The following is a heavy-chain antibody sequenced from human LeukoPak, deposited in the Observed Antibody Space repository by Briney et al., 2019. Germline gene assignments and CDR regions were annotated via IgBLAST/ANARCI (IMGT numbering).Heavy chain of an antibody. V-gene: IGHV3-48*03. Sequence: GGSLRLSCAASGFTFSSYEMNWVRQAPGKGLEWVSYISSSGSTIYYADSVKGRFTISRDSAKNSLYLQMNSLRAEDTAVYYCARDSLPYDYVWGSYRFFDPWGQGTLVTVSS. CDR1: GFTFSSYE. CDR2: ISSSGSTI. J-gene: IGHJ5*02. D-gene: IGHD3-16*02. CDR3: ARDSLPYDYVWGSYRFFDP.